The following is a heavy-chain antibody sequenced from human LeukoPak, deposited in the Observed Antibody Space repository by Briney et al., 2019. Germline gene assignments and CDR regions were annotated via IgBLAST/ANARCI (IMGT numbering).Heavy chain of an antibody. J-gene: IGHJ4*02. CDR2: IYGSGST. CDR1: GASISSWY. D-gene: IGHD2-2*01. V-gene: IGHV4-59*01. CDR3: ARQTALVGYASGSGFNY. Sequence: PSETLSLTCTVSGASISSWYWSWIRQPPGKGLEWIGDIYGSGSTNYNPSLKSRVTMSADTSKNQFSLKLSSVTAADTAVYYCARQTALVGYASGSGFNYWGQGTLVTVSS.